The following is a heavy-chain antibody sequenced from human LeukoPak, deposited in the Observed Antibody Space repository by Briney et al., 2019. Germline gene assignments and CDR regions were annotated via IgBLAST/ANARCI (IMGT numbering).Heavy chain of an antibody. CDR1: GYTFTSYD. CDR2: INPSGGST. J-gene: IGHJ4*02. CDR3: ARGGYDSPGFDY. V-gene: IGHV1-46*01. D-gene: IGHD3-22*01. Sequence: ASVKVSCKASGYTFTSYDINWVRQAPGQGLEWMGIINPSGGSTSYAQKFQGRVTMTRDTSTSTVYMELSSLRSEDTAVYYCARGGYDSPGFDYWGQGTLVTVSS.